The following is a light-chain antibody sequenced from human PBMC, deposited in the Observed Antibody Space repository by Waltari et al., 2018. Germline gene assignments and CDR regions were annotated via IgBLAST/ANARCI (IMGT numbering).Light chain of an antibody. CDR1: QYVKNN. V-gene: IGKV1-5*03. Sequence: DIQMTQSPSTLSASVGYRVTITCRASQYVKNNLAWYQQKPGKAPKVLIHKASRLKGGVPSRFSGSGSGTEFTLTISSVQPDDFATYYCKQYDKLPVTFGGGTRVEVK. J-gene: IGKJ4*01. CDR2: KAS. CDR3: KQYDKLPVT.